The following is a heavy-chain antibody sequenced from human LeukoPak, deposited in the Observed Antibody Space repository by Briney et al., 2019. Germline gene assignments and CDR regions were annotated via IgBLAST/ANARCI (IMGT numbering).Heavy chain of an antibody. J-gene: IGHJ4*02. CDR2: MNPNSGNT. D-gene: IGHD2-2*01. CDR3: ARVNCSSTSCRSKFLDY. CDR1: GYTFTNYD. Sequence: ASVKVSCKASGYTFTNYDINWVRQATGQRLEWMGWMNPNSGNTGYAQKLQGRVTMTRNTSISTAYIELSSLRSEYTAVYYCARVNCSSTSCRSKFLDYWGQGTLVTVSS. V-gene: IGHV1-8*01.